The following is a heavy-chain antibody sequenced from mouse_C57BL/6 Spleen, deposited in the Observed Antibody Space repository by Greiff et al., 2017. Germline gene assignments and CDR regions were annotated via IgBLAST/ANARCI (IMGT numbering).Heavy chain of an antibody. V-gene: IGHV5-16*01. Sequence: EVMLVESEGGLVQPGSSMKLSCTASGFTFSDYYMAWVRQVPEKGLEWVANINYDGSSTYYLDSLKSRFIISRDNAKNILYLQMSSLKSEDTATYYCARDMRDGYFWYFDVWGTGTTGTVSS. CDR3: ARDMRDGYFWYFDV. CDR1: GFTFSDYY. J-gene: IGHJ1*03. CDR2: INYDGSST. D-gene: IGHD2-3*01.